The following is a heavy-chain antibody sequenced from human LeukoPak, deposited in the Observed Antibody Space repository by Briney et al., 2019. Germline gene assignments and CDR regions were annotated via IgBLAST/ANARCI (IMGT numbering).Heavy chain of an antibody. D-gene: IGHD3-22*01. CDR2: IYYSGST. CDR3: ARHRMYYYDSSGRGVADAFDI. CDR1: GGSFSSSSYY. J-gene: IGHJ3*02. Sequence: SETLSLTCAVYGGSFSSSSYYWGWIRQPPGKGLEWIGSIYYSGSTYYNPSLKSRVTISVDTSKNQFSLKLSSVTAADTAVYYCARHRMYYYDSSGRGVADAFDIWGQGTMVTVSS. V-gene: IGHV4-39*01.